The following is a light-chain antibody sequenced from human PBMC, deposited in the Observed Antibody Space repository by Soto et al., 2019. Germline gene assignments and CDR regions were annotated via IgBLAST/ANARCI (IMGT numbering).Light chain of an antibody. J-gene: IGKJ4*01. CDR3: QQYIDYFT. CDR2: KAS. V-gene: IGKV1-5*03. CDR1: QSLNSW. Sequence: DIQMTQSPSTLSASIGXRVTITCRASQSLNSWLAWYQQKPGKAPKLLIYKASNLESGVPSRFSGSGSGTEFTLTISSLQPDDYATYYCQQYIDYFTFGGGTKVDIK.